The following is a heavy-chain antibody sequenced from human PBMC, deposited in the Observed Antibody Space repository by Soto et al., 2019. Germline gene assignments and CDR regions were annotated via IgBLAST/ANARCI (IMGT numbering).Heavy chain of an antibody. V-gene: IGHV3-9*01. CDR3: ARSPQFCSSTTCGAYFDC. J-gene: IGHJ4*02. CDR1: GFTFDNYA. CDR2: ISWNSGNT. D-gene: IGHD2-2*01. Sequence: EVQLVESGGGLVQPGRSLRLSCAASGFTFDNYAMHWVRQAPGKGLEWVSSISWNSGNTDYAGAVQGRFIISRDSAKNSLYLQMSSLRAEDTALYYCARSPQFCSSTTCGAYFDCWGQGTRVNVSP.